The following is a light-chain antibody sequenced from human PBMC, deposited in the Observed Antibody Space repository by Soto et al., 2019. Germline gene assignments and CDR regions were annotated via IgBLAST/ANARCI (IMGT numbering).Light chain of an antibody. CDR3: SSYTSSNTYV. J-gene: IGLJ1*01. V-gene: IGLV2-18*02. CDR1: SSDVGGSNR. Sequence: QSALTQPPSVSGSPGQTVTISCTGTSSDVGGSNRVSWYQQPPGTAPKLVIYEVSNRPSGVPERFSGSKSGNTASLTISGLQAEDEADYYCSSYTSSNTYVFVTGTKLTVL. CDR2: EVS.